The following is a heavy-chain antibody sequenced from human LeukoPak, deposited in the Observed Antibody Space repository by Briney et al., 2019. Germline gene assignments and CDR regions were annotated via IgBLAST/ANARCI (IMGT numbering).Heavy chain of an antibody. CDR2: IYYSGST. D-gene: IGHD4-11*01. Sequence: PSETLSLTCTVSGGSISSSSYYWGWIRQPPGKGLEWIGSIYYSGSTYYNPSLKSRVTISVDTSKNQFSLKLSSVTAADTAVYSCARQAYINWFDTWGQGTLVTVSS. CDR1: GGSISSSSYY. J-gene: IGHJ5*02. V-gene: IGHV4-39*01. CDR3: ARQAYINWFDT.